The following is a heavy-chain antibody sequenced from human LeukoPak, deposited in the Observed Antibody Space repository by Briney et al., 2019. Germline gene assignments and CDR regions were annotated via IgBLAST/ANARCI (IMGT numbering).Heavy chain of an antibody. CDR3: ARDTGSGWYGA. V-gene: IGHV4-4*07. D-gene: IGHD6-19*01. J-gene: IGHJ4*02. CDR2: ISASGST. Sequence: SETLSLTCTVSGGSINNYYRSWIRQPAGEGLEWIGRISASGSTYYNPSLKSRITVSLDRSKNQFSLKLSSVTAADTAVYYCARDTGSGWYGAWGQGTLVTVSS. CDR1: GGSINNYY.